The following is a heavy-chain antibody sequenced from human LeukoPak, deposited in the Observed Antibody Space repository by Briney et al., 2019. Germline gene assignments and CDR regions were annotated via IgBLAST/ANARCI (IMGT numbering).Heavy chain of an antibody. CDR2: IYYSGST. CDR3: ARQILVEGPFDY. J-gene: IGHJ4*02. V-gene: IGHV4-39*01. D-gene: IGHD3-22*01. CDR1: GGSISSSSYY. Sequence: KSSETLSLTCTVSGGSISSSSYYWGWIRQPPGKGLEWIGSIYYSGSTYYNPPLKSRVTISVDTSKNQFSLKLSSVTAADTAVYYCARQILVEGPFDYWGQGTLVTVSS.